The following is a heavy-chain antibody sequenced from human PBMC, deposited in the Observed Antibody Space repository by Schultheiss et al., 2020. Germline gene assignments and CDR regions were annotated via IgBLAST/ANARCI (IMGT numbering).Heavy chain of an antibody. V-gene: IGHV3-53*01. J-gene: IGHJ4*02. CDR1: GFTVSSNY. CDR2: IFSSGST. CDR3: ARGTLGGWVFNY. Sequence: GASLQISCAASGFTVSSNYMSWVRQTPGKGPEWVSLIFSSGSTTYAGSVKGRFTISRDNSKNTLYLQMNSLRAEDTAVYYCARGTLGGWVFNYWGQGNLVTVSS. D-gene: IGHD1-26*01.